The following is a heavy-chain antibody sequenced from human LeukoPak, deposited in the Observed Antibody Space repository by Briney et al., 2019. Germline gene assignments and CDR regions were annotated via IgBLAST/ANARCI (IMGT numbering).Heavy chain of an antibody. CDR3: GRQVVRSGSGWKFGY. Sequence: GESLKISCTGSGYSFSHYWIGWVRQMPGKGLEWMGIIYPDDSDTTYSPSFQGHVTISADKSISTTYLQWDSLKASDTGMYYCGRQVVRSGSGWKFGYWGQGTLVTVSS. CDR1: GYSFSHYW. D-gene: IGHD6-19*01. CDR2: IYPDDSDT. V-gene: IGHV5-51*01. J-gene: IGHJ4*02.